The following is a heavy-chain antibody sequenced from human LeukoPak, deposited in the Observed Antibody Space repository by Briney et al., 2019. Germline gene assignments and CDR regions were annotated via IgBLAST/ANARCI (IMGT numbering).Heavy chain of an antibody. CDR3: AIPRNYYDSSGYALDY. D-gene: IGHD3-22*01. CDR1: GGSFSGYY. Sequence: PSETLSLTCAVYGGSFSGYYWSWIRQPPGKGLEWIGEINHSGSTNYNPSLKSRVTISVDTSKNQFSLKLSSVTAADTAVYYCAIPRNYYDSSGYALDYWGQGTLVTVSP. V-gene: IGHV4-34*01. J-gene: IGHJ4*02. CDR2: INHSGST.